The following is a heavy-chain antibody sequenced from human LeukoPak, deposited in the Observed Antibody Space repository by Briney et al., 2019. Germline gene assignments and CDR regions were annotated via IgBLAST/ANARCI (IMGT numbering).Heavy chain of an antibody. D-gene: IGHD3-10*01. CDR1: GFTFSSYA. Sequence: GGPLRLSCAASGFTFSSYAMSWVRQAPGKGLEWVSAISGSGGSTYYADSVKGRFTISRDNSKNTLYLQMNSLRAEDTAVYYCAKYAANYYGSGSYYRSLGYWGQGTPVTVSS. CDR2: ISGSGGST. J-gene: IGHJ4*02. CDR3: AKYAANYYGSGSYYRSLGY. V-gene: IGHV3-23*01.